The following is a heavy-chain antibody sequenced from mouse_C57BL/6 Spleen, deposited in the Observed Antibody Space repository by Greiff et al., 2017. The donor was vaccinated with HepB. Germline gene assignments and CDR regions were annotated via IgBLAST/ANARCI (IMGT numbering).Heavy chain of an antibody. D-gene: IGHD1-1*01. CDR3: ASFITTVVANYAMDY. J-gene: IGHJ4*01. V-gene: IGHV1-55*01. CDR2: IYPGSGST. CDR1: GYTFTSYW. Sequence: VQLQQSGAELVKPGASVKMSCKASGYTFTSYWITWVKQRPGQGLEWIGDIYPGSGSTNYNEKFKSKATLTVDTSSSTAYMQLSSLTSEDSAVYYCASFITTVVANYAMDYWGQGTSVTVSS.